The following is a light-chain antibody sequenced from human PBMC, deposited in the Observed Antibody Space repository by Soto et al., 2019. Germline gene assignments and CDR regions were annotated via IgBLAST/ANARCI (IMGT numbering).Light chain of an antibody. CDR3: ISYKTVDTFV. Sequence: QSVLTQPPSLSGSPGQSITVSCTVTSTDIGASNFVSGYQHLPVRAPQVIIFEAANRPSGVCDRFSGSKAGITASLTISGLQADDEGEYFCISYKTVDTFVFGTGTKVTVL. J-gene: IGLJ1*01. V-gene: IGLV2-14*01. CDR1: STDIGASNF. CDR2: EAA.